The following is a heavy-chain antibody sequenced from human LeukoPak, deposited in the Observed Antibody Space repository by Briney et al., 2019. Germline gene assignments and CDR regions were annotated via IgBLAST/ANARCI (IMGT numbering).Heavy chain of an antibody. CDR2: IYPGDSDT. J-gene: IGHJ4*02. V-gene: IGHV5-51*01. CDR1: GYTFTSYR. CDR3: ARVLTGGSRFSDY. D-gene: IGHD3-16*01. Sequence: GESLKISCKGSGYTFTSYRIAWVRQLPGRGLEWMGIIYPGDSDTRYSPSFQGQVTISADKSISTAYLQWSSLKTSDTAMYYCARVLTGGSRFSDYWGQGTLVTVSS.